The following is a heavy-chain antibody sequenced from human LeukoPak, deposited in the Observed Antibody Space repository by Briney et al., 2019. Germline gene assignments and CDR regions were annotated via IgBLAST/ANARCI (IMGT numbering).Heavy chain of an antibody. D-gene: IGHD6-13*01. CDR3: AREGSFSRRQLVLGGNWFDP. Sequence: PGGSLRLSCAASGFTFDDYAMHWVRQAPGKGLEWVSGISWNSGSIGYADSVKGRFTISRDNAKNSLYLQMNSLRAEDTAAYYCAREGSFSRRQLVLGGNWFDPWGQGTLVTVSS. J-gene: IGHJ5*02. CDR2: ISWNSGSI. CDR1: GFTFDDYA. V-gene: IGHV3-9*01.